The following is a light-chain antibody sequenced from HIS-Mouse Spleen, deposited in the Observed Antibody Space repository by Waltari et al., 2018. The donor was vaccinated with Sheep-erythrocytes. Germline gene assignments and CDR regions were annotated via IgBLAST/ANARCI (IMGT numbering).Light chain of an antibody. Sequence: QSALTQPASVSGSPGQSIPISCTGTSSDVGSYNPVSWYQQHPGKAPKLRIYEGSKRPSGVSNRFSGSKSGNTASLTISGLQAEDEADYYCCSYAGSSTLVFGGGTK. V-gene: IGLV2-23*01. CDR1: SSDVGSYNP. CDR3: CSYAGSSTLV. CDR2: EGS. J-gene: IGLJ2*01.